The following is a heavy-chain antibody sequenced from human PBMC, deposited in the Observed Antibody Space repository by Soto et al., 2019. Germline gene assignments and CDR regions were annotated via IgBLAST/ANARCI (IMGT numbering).Heavy chain of an antibody. D-gene: IGHD3-9*01. J-gene: IGHJ4*02. CDR2: ISGSGGST. Sequence: PGGSLRLSCAASGFSFSVYAMSWVRQPPGKGLEWVSTISGSGGSTYYAESVKGRFTISRDNSKNTLYLQMNSLRAEDTAVYYCAKPLTTGYYFPFDYWGQGTLVTVSS. V-gene: IGHV3-23*01. CDR3: AKPLTTGYYFPFDY. CDR1: GFSFSVYA.